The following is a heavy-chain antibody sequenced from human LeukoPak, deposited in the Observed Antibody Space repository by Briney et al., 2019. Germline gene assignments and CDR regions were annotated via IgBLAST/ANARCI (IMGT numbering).Heavy chain of an antibody. D-gene: IGHD2-2*02. CDR3: ARVVPDCSSTSCYIGY. J-gene: IGHJ4*02. V-gene: IGHV4-34*01. CDR2: INHSGST. CDR1: GGSFSGYY. Sequence: SETLSLTCAVYGGSFSGYYWSWIRQPPGKGLEWIGEINHSGSTNYNPSLKSRVTISVDTSKNQFSLKLSSVTAADTAVYYCARVVPDCSSTSCYIGYWGQGTLVTVSS.